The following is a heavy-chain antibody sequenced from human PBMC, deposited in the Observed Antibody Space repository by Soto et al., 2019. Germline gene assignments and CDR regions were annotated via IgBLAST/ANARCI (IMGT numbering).Heavy chain of an antibody. CDR3: ARDSSSSWYGGYYYGIDV. J-gene: IGHJ6*02. CDR1: GGSISSYY. D-gene: IGHD6-13*01. Sequence: SETLSLTCTVSGGSISSYYWSWIRQPPGKGLEWIGYIYYSGSTNYNPSLKSRVTISVDTSKNQFSLKLSSVTAADTAVYYCARDSSSSWYGGYYYGIDVCGQGTT. V-gene: IGHV4-59*01. CDR2: IYYSGST.